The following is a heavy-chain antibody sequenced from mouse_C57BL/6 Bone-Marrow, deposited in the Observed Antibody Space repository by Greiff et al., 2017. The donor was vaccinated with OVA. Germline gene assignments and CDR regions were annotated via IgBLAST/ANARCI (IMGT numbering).Heavy chain of an antibody. V-gene: IGHV5-4*01. D-gene: IGHD1-1*01. Sequence: EVNLVESGGGLVKPGGSLKLSCAASGFTFSSYAMSWVRQTPEKRLEWVATISDGGSYTYYPDNVKGRFTISRDNAKNNLYLQMSHLKSEDTAMYYCARDRRYYYGSSYDFDVWGTGTTVTVSS. CDR2: ISDGGSYT. J-gene: IGHJ1*03. CDR3: ARDRRYYYGSSYDFDV. CDR1: GFTFSSYA.